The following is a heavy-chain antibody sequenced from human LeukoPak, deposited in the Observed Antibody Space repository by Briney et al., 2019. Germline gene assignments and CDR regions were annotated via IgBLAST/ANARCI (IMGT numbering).Heavy chain of an antibody. D-gene: IGHD2-2*01. CDR3: ARDTKDY. CDR2: ITTTGDRV. CDR1: GFTFRNCE. Sequence: GGSLRLSCEASGFTFRNCEMNWVRQAPGKGLEWISYITTTGDRVQYADSVKGRFTISRDNAKNSLYLEMNSLRAEDTGVYFCARDTKDYWGQGTLVVVSS. V-gene: IGHV3-48*03. J-gene: IGHJ4*02.